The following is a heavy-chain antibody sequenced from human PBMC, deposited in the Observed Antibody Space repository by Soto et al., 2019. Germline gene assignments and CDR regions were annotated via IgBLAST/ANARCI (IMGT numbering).Heavy chain of an antibody. CDR1: GFIFSDYG. Sequence: GGSLRLSCAASGFIFSDYGMHWVRQAPGKGLEWLALISYDGRNEYYADSVQGRFTISRDTSKNTLYLQMSSLRAEDTAVYFCAKVLISGRNYGMDVWGQGTTVTVSS. V-gene: IGHV3-30*18. CDR2: ISYDGRNE. D-gene: IGHD2-21*01. J-gene: IGHJ6*02. CDR3: AKVLISGRNYGMDV.